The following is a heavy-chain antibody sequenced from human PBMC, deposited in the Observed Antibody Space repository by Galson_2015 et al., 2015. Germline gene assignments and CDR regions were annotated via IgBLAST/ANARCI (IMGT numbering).Heavy chain of an antibody. CDR3: ARASSTFYYDTSGYPTGRLDP. J-gene: IGHJ5*02. CDR1: GFTFSSYG. CDR2: IWYDGSNK. V-gene: IGHV3-33*08. D-gene: IGHD3-22*01. Sequence: SLRLSCAASGFTFSSYGMHWVRQAPGKGLEWVAVIWYDGSNKYYADSVKGRFTISRDNSKNTLYLQMNTQRAEDTAVYYCARASSTFYYDTSGYPTGRLDPWGQGTLVTVSS.